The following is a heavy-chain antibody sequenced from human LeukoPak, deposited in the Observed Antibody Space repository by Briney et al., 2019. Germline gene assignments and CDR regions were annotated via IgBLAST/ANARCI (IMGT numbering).Heavy chain of an antibody. CDR2: SYYSVIT. V-gene: IGHV4-39*07. Sequence: SETLSLTCTVSGDSIRISSYYCGWIRQPPGNGLEWIGSSYYSVITYYNPPLKSRVTISVDTSKNQFSLKLSAGTAGDTAVYCCARGVRASSNRFDTWGEGKLVTVSS. CDR1: GDSIRISSYY. D-gene: IGHD1-26*01. J-gene: IGHJ5*02. CDR3: ARGVRASSNRFDT.